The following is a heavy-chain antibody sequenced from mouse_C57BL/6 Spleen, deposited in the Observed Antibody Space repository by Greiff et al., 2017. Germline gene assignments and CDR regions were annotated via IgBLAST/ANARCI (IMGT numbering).Heavy chain of an antibody. CDR2: IYPGSGST. CDR1: GYTFTSYW. V-gene: IGHV1-55*01. J-gene: IGHJ4*01. Sequence: QVQLQQPGAELVKPGASVKMSCKASGYTFTSYWITWVKQRPGQGLEWIGDIYPGSGSTNYNEKFKSKATLTVDTSSSTAYMQLSSLTSEDSAVYYCARGLGYGSSYGYAMDYGGQGTSVTVSS. D-gene: IGHD1-1*01. CDR3: ARGLGYGSSYGYAMDY.